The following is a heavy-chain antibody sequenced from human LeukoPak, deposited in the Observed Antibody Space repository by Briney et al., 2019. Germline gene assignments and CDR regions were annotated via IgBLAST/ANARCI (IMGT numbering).Heavy chain of an antibody. J-gene: IGHJ4*02. D-gene: IGHD4-17*01. CDR1: GFTLGDYA. Sequence: SGGSLRLSGTASGFTLGDYAMSWVRQAPGKGLEWVGFIRSKTYGGTTEYAASVEGRFTISRDESKNIAYLQMNSLKTEDTAVYYCTRGTPVTSHSDSWGQGTLVTVSS. CDR2: IRSKTYGGTT. CDR3: TRGTPVTSHSDS. V-gene: IGHV3-49*04.